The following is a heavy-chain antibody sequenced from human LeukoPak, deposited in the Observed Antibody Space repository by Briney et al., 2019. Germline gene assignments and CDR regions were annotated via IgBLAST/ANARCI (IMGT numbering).Heavy chain of an antibody. CDR3: ARVGSYSSGWYEDY. J-gene: IGHJ4*02. Sequence: PSETLSLTCAVYGGSFSGYYWSWIRQPPGKGLEWIGEINHSGSTNYNPSLKSRVTISVDTSKNQFSLKLSSVTAADTAVYYCARVGSYSSGWYEDYWGQGTLVTVSS. CDR2: INHSGST. CDR1: GGSFSGYY. V-gene: IGHV4-34*01. D-gene: IGHD6-19*01.